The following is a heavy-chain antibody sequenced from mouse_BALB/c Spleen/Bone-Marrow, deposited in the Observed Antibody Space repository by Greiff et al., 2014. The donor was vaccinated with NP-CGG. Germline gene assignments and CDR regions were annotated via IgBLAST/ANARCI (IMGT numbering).Heavy chain of an antibody. D-gene: IGHD1-1*02. CDR1: GYTFTSYY. V-gene: IGHV1S81*02. J-gene: IGHJ4*01. Sequence: QVQLQQSGAELVKPGASVKLSCKASGYTFTSYYMYWVKQRPGQGLEWIGEINPSNGGTNFNVKFKSKATLTVDKSSSTAYMQLSSLTSEDSAVYYCTLWCYAMDYWGQGTSVTVSS. CDR3: TLWCYAMDY. CDR2: INPSNGGT.